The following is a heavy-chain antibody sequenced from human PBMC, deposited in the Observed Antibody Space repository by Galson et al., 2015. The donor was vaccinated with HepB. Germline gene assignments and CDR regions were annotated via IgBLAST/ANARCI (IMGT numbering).Heavy chain of an antibody. D-gene: IGHD6-19*01. J-gene: IGHJ3*02. CDR2: ITSGGGTT. V-gene: IGHV3-23*01. Sequence: SLRLSCAASGFTFSDSAMTWVRQAPGKGLEWVSAITSGGGTTFYPDSVKGRFTMSRDNSKNILFLEMNSLRAEDTAVYYCARVHMAVAYGAFDIWGQGTMVTVSS. CDR3: ARVHMAVAYGAFDI. CDR1: GFTFSDSA.